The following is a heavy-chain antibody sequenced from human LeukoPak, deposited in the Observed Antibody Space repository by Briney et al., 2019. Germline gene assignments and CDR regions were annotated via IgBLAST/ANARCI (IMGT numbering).Heavy chain of an antibody. Sequence: ASVKVSCKASGYTFTSYYMHWVRQAPGQGLEWMGIINPGGGGASYAQKFQGRVTMTRDTSTSTIYMELSSLRSEDTAVYYCAREGIAVSNWFDPWGQGTLVTVSS. CDR3: AREGIAVSNWFDP. D-gene: IGHD6-19*01. J-gene: IGHJ5*02. CDR1: GYTFTSYY. V-gene: IGHV1-46*01. CDR2: INPGGGGA.